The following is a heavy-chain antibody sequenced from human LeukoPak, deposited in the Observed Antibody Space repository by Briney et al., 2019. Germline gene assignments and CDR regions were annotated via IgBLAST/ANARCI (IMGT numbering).Heavy chain of an antibody. CDR1: GFTFGDYA. J-gene: IGHJ4*02. V-gene: IGHV3-7*01. Sequence: GGSLRLSCTGSGFTFGDYAMTWVRQAPGKGLEWVANIKQDGSEKYYVDSVKGRFTISRDNAKNSLYLQMNSLRAEDTAVYYCARANGGSGSSLDLDYWGQGTLVTVSS. CDR3: ARANGGSGSSLDLDY. D-gene: IGHD3-10*01. CDR2: IKQDGSEK.